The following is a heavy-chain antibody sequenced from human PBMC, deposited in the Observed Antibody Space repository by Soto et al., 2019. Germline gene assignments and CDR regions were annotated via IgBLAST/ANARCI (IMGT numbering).Heavy chain of an antibody. CDR2: IYHSGST. CDR3: ASFTPYSSGWYGGDAFDI. V-gene: IGHV4-4*02. CDR1: GGSISSSNW. Sequence: SETLSLTCAVSGGSISSSNWWSWVRQPPGKGLEWIGEIYHSGSTNYNPSLKSRVTISVDKSKNQFSLKLSSVTAADTAVYYCASFTPYSSGWYGGDAFDIWGKGTMGTVSS. D-gene: IGHD6-19*01. J-gene: IGHJ3*02.